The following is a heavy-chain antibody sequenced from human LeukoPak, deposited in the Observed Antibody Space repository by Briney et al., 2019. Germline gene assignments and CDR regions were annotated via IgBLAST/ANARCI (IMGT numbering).Heavy chain of an antibody. J-gene: IGHJ4*02. V-gene: IGHV3-11*01. CDR3: ARDSYYYGSGSLPYYYDY. D-gene: IGHD3-10*01. Sequence: PGGSLRLSCAASGFTFSDYYMSWLRQAPGKGLEWGSYISSSGSTIYYADSGKGRFTISRDNAKNSLYLQMNSLRAEDTAVYYCARDSYYYGSGSLPYYYDYWGQGPLVTVSS. CDR1: GFTFSDYY. CDR2: ISSSGSTI.